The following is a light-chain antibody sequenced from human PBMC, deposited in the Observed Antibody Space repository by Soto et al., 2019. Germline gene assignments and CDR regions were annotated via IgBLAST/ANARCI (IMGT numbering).Light chain of an antibody. V-gene: IGKV3-11*01. CDR1: QSFRGL. CDR3: QQRHMWPIT. J-gene: IGKJ5*01. Sequence: VLTQSRFSLSLSPLERATLSFLASQSFRGLLAWYQQKPGQAPRLLIYDAYNRATGIPPRFSGSGSGTDFTLTISSLEPEDSAVYYCQQRHMWPITFGQGTRLEIK. CDR2: DAY.